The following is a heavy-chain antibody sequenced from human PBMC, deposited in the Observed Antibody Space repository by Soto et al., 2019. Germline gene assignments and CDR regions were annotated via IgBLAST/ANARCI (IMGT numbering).Heavy chain of an antibody. CDR2: IYYSGST. Sequence: NPSETLSLTCTVSGGSISSGGYYWSWIRQHPGKGLEWIGYIYYSGSTYYNPSLKSRFTISVDTSKNQFSLKLSSVTAADTAVYYCARASSYYDTLTGPHYYFDYWGQGTLVTVSS. CDR1: GGSISSGGYY. D-gene: IGHD3-9*01. V-gene: IGHV4-31*03. J-gene: IGHJ4*02. CDR3: ARASSYYDTLTGPHYYFDY.